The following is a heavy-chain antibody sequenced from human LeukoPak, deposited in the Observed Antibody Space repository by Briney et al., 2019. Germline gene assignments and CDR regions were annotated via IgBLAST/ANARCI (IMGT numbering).Heavy chain of an antibody. D-gene: IGHD6-13*01. CDR2: FVPEDGET. CDR1: GYTLTELS. J-gene: IGHJ6*02. Sequence: ASVKVSCKVSGYTLTELSMHWVRQAPGKGLEWMGGFVPEDGETIYAQKFQGRVTMTEDTSTDTAYMELSSLRSEDTAVYYCATDRGQQLVGYHYYGMDVWGQGTTVTVSS. V-gene: IGHV1-24*01. CDR3: ATDRGQQLVGYHYYGMDV.